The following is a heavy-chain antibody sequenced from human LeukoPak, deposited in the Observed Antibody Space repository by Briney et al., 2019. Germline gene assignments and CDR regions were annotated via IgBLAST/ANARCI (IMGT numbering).Heavy chain of an antibody. V-gene: IGHV3-30-3*01. J-gene: IGHJ4*02. CDR2: ISYDGSNK. CDR1: GFTFSSYA. Sequence: PRGSLRLSCAASGFTFSSYAMHWVRQAPGKGLEWVAVISYDGSNKYYADSVKGRFTISRDNSKNTLYLQMNSLRAEDTAVYYCARSGGRITILGGGFDYWGQGTLVTVSS. CDR3: ARSGGRITILGGGFDY. D-gene: IGHD3-3*01.